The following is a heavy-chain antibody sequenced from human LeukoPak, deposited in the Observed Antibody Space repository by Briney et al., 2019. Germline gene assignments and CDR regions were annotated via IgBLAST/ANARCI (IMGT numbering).Heavy chain of an antibody. J-gene: IGHJ4*02. CDR3: ARASDCSGGSRPISY. Sequence: GASVKVSCKASGGTFSSYAISWVRQAPGQGLEWMGRIIPIFGTANYAQKFQGRVTITTDESTSTAYMELSSLRSEDTAVYYCARASDCSGGSRPISYWGQGTLVTVSS. D-gene: IGHD2-15*01. V-gene: IGHV1-69*05. CDR1: GGTFSSYA. CDR2: IIPIFGTA.